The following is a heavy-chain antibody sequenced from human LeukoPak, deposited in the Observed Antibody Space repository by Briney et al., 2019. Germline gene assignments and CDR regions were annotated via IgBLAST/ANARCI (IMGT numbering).Heavy chain of an antibody. CDR3: AREWSAFDT. J-gene: IGHJ3*02. V-gene: IGHV4-4*08. D-gene: IGHD2-8*01. CDR1: GGFTSPYK. CDR2: VYNSGFT. Sequence: SETLSLTCTVSGGFTSPYKWSWIRQPPGKGLEWIGFVYNSGFTSYNPSLKNRLTISVDTSKNQFSLKLTSVTAADTAVYYCAREWSAFDTWGQGTMVTVSS.